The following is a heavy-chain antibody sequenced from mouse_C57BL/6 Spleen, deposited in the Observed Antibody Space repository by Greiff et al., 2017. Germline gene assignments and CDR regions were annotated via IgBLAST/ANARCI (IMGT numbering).Heavy chain of an antibody. D-gene: IGHD1-1*02. CDR3: ANFYGPYWYFDV. J-gene: IGHJ1*03. CDR2: IYPGDGDT. Sequence: QVQLQQSGAELVKPGASVKISCKASGYAFSSYWMNWVKQRPGKGLEWIGQIYPGDGDTNYNGKFKGKATLTADKSSSTAYMQLSSLTSEDSAVYFCANFYGPYWYFDVWGTGTTVTVSS. V-gene: IGHV1-80*01. CDR1: GYAFSSYW.